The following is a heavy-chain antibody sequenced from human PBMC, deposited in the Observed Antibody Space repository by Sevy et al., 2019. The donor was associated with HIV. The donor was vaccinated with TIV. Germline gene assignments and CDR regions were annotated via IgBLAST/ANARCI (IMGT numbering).Heavy chain of an antibody. D-gene: IGHD5-12*01. CDR3: AIPGFSGYDGVDQ. CDR1: GYTFTSYS. J-gene: IGHJ4*02. V-gene: IGHV1-46*01. CDR2: ITPSGGST. Sequence: ASVKVSYKASGYTFTSYSIHWVRQAPGQGLEWMGIITPSGGSTTYAQMFQGRVTLTRDKSTSTVFLELSSLRSDDTAVYYSAIPGFSGYDGVDQWGQGTLVTVSS.